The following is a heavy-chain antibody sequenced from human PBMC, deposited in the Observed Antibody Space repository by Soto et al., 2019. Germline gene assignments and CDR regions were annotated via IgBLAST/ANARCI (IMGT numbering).Heavy chain of an antibody. CDR3: ARDLPGGYYYGMDV. J-gene: IGHJ6*02. Sequence: PSETLSLTCTVSGGSISSYYWSWIRQPPGKGLEWIGYIYYSGSTNYNPSLKSRVTISVDTSKNQFSLKLSSVTAADTAVYYCARDLPGGYYYGMDVWGQGTTVTVS. CDR1: GGSISSYY. V-gene: IGHV4-59*01. D-gene: IGHD3-10*01. CDR2: IYYSGST.